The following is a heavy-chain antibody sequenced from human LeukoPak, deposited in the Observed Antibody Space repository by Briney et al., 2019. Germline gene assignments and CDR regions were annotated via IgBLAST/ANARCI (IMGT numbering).Heavy chain of an antibody. J-gene: IGHJ4*02. D-gene: IGHD3-3*01. Sequence: GASVKVSCKASGYTFTSYDINWVRQATGQGLEWMGWMNPNSGNTGYAQKFQGRVIITRNTSISTAYMELGSLRSEDTAVYYCAILRHYDFWSGYYHFDYWGQGTLVTVSS. CDR2: MNPNSGNT. V-gene: IGHV1-8*03. CDR3: AILRHYDFWSGYYHFDY. CDR1: GYTFTSYD.